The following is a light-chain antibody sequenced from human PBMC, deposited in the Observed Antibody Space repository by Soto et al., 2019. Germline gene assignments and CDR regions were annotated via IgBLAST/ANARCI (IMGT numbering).Light chain of an antibody. Sequence: DIQMTQSPSSLSASIGDRVTITCRASQRIINYLNWFQHKPGEAPKLLINAASSLQSGVPSRFSGSGSGTDFTLTISSLQPEDFATYNCQQSYSMPYIFGQGTKLEI. J-gene: IGKJ2*01. CDR1: QRIINY. CDR3: QQSYSMPYI. CDR2: AAS. V-gene: IGKV1-39*01.